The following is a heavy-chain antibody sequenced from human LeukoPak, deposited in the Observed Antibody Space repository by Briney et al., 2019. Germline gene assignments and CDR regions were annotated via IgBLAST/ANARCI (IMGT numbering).Heavy chain of an antibody. CDR1: GFTFSDYY. D-gene: IGHD3-10*01. J-gene: IGHJ4*02. CDR2: ISASSSPI. V-gene: IGHV3-11*01. Sequence: GGSLRLSCTASGFTFSDYYMSWIRQAPGKGLEWVSYISASSSPIYYADSVKGRFTVSRDNAKNSLYLQMNSLRAEDTAVYYCARTPRGPSPDYWGQGTLVTVSS. CDR3: ARTPRGPSPDY.